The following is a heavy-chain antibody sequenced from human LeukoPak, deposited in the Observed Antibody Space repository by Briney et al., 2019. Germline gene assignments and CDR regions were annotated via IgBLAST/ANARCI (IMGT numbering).Heavy chain of an antibody. D-gene: IGHD3-10*01. J-gene: IGHJ3*02. CDR2: INHRGGT. CDR3: ASGVGEFFPDAFNI. CDR1: GGSFSDYS. V-gene: IGHV4-34*01. Sequence: NASETLSLTCAVFGGSFSDYSWTWIRQTPGKGLEWIGEINHRGGTNYNPSLKSRLTISVDTSKNQFSLNLTPVTAADTAVYYCASGVGEFFPDAFNIWGQGTMVGVFS.